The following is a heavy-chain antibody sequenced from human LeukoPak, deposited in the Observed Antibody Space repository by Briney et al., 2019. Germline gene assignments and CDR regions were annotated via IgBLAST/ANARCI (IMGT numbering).Heavy chain of an antibody. Sequence: PGGSLRLSCAASGLTFSSYVMSWVRQAPGKGLEWVSSISDSGGNTYYADSVKGRFTISRDNSKNTLYLQMNSLRAEDTAVYFCAKIPPGPTCWGQGTLVTVSS. V-gene: IGHV3-23*01. J-gene: IGHJ4*02. CDR2: ISDSGGNT. CDR1: GLTFSSYV. CDR3: AKIPPGPTC.